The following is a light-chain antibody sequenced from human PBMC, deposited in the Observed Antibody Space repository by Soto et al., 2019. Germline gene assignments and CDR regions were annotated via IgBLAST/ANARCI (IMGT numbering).Light chain of an antibody. J-gene: IGKJ1*01. V-gene: IGKV1-39*01. Sequence: DIQMTQSPSSLSASVGDRVTITCRASQSLSIYLNWYQQRPGKAPKLLIYGVSTLQAGVPSRFSGSGSGTDFTLTINNLQPEDFATYYCQQAYSAPRTCGQGTKVEIK. CDR3: QQAYSAPRT. CDR1: QSLSIY. CDR2: GVS.